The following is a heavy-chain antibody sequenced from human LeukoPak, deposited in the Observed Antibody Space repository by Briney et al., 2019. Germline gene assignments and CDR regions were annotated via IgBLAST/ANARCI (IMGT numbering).Heavy chain of an antibody. D-gene: IGHD3-10*02. CDR1: GCTFSSYE. J-gene: IGHJ6*04. V-gene: IGHV3-48*03. Sequence: GGSLRLSCVASGCTFSSYEMNWVRPAPGKGLEWVSYISSSGSTIYYADSLKGRFTISRDNVKNSLYLQMNSLRAEDTAVYYCAELGITMIGGVWGKGTTVTISS. CDR3: AELGITMIGGV. CDR2: ISSSGSTI.